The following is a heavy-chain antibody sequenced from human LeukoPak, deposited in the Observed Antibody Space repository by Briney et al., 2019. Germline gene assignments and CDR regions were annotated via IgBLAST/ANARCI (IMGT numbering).Heavy chain of an antibody. V-gene: IGHV1-69*05. D-gene: IGHD3-22*01. Sequence: SVKVSCKASGGTFSSYATSWVRQAPGQGLEWMGGIIPIFGTANYAQKFQGRVTITTDESTSTAYMELSSLRSEDTAVYYCARNPPHYYDSSGYFDYWGQGTLVTVSS. CDR3: ARNPPHYYDSSGYFDY. J-gene: IGHJ4*02. CDR1: GGTFSSYA. CDR2: IIPIFGTA.